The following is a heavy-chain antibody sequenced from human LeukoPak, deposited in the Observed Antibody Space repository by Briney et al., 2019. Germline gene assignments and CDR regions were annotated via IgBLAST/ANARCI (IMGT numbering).Heavy chain of an antibody. CDR1: GFTFSSYG. CDR3: AKGSGRGYSYGLEY. D-gene: IGHD5-18*01. V-gene: IGHV3-23*01. CDR2: ISSSAGST. Sequence: GGSLRLSCVASGFTFSSYGMTWVRQAPGKGPEWVSVISSSAGSTYYADSVKGRFTISRDNSKNTLYLQMSSLRAEDTAVYYCAKGSGRGYSYGLEYWGQGTLVTVSS. J-gene: IGHJ4*02.